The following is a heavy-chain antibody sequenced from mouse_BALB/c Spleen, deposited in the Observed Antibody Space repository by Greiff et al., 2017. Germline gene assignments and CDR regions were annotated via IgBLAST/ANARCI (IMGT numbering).Heavy chain of an antibody. CDR2: INPNNGGT. CDR3: ARGNYGSSYDD. Sequence: VQLQQSGPELVKPGASVKIPCKASGYTFTDYNMDWVKQSHGKSLEWIGDINPNNGGTIYNQKFKGKATLTADTSSSTAYMQLSSLTSEDSAIYYCARGNYGSSYDDWGQGTTLTVSS. V-gene: IGHV1-18*01. D-gene: IGHD1-1*01. CDR1: GYTFTDYN. J-gene: IGHJ2*01.